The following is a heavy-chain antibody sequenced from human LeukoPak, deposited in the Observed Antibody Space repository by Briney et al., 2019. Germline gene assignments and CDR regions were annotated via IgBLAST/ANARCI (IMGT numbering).Heavy chain of an antibody. D-gene: IGHD6-19*01. CDR1: GGSFSGYY. CDR2: INHSGST. J-gene: IGHJ3*01. CDR3: ASSTWYSSGPSF. Sequence: SETLSLTCAVYGGSFSGYYWSWIRQPPGKGLEWIGEINHSGSTNYNPSLKSRVTISVDTSKNQFSLKLSSVTAADTAVYYCASSTWYSSGPSFWGQGTMVTVSS. V-gene: IGHV4-34*01.